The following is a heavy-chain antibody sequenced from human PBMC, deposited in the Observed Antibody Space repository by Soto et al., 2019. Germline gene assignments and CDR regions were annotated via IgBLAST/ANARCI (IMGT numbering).Heavy chain of an antibody. V-gene: IGHV3-23*01. CDR3: ASDVPPHVVAVSAMFDY. J-gene: IGHJ4*02. Sequence: GGSLRLSCAASGFPFSVFDMSWVRQTPEKGLHWVSTISSSGDATHYAASVKGRFTISRNNTQNALYLQMNRLRVEDTAVYYCASDVPPHVVAVSAMFDYWGQGT. CDR2: ISSSGDAT. CDR1: GFPFSVFD. D-gene: IGHD2-21*02.